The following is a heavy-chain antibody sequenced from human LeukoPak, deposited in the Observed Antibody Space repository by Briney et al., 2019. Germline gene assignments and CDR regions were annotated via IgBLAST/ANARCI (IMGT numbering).Heavy chain of an antibody. CDR2: IYYSGST. V-gene: IGHV4-59*01. J-gene: IGHJ4*02. D-gene: IGHD1-26*01. Sequence: SETLSLTCAVSGVSISSYYWNWIRQPPGKGLEWIGYIYYSGSTNYNPSLKSRVTISVDTSKNQFSLKLSSVTAADTAVYYCARRSGSYYSYFDYWGQGTLVTVSS. CDR1: GVSISSYY. CDR3: ARRSGSYYSYFDY.